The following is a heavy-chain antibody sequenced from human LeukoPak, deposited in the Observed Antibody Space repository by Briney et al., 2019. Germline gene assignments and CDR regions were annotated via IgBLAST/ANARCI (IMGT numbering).Heavy chain of an antibody. Sequence: GVSLRLSCAASAFTFRSYAMSWVRQAGGKGLEWVSAISGSGGSTYYADSVKGRFTISRDNSKNTLYLQMSSLRAEDTAVYYCAKPKDNSLSCFDYWGQGTLVTVSS. D-gene: IGHD1-20*01. CDR3: AKPKDNSLSCFDY. CDR1: AFTFRSYA. V-gene: IGHV3-23*01. J-gene: IGHJ4*02. CDR2: ISGSGGST.